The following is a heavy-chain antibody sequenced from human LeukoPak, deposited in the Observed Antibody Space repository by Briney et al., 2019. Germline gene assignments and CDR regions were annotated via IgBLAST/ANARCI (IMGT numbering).Heavy chain of an antibody. CDR3: ARGTDGSGSSQES. Sequence: SETLSLTCIVSGGSISSGDYYWSWIRQPPGKGLEWIGYIYYSGSTYYNPSLKSRVTISVDTSKGQFSLKLSSVTAADTAVYYCARGTDGSGSSQESWGQGTLVTVSS. D-gene: IGHD3-10*01. V-gene: IGHV4-30-4*08. J-gene: IGHJ5*02. CDR1: GGSISSGDYY. CDR2: IYYSGST.